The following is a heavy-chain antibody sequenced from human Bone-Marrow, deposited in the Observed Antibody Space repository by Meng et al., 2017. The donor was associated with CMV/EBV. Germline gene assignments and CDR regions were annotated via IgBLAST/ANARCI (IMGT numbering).Heavy chain of an antibody. Sequence: GESLKISCAASGFTFSSYSMNWVRQAPGKGLEWVSSISSSSSYIYYADSVKGRFTISRDNSKNTLYLQMNSLRAEDTAVYYCARATHSSGYYPSVYWGQGTLVTVSS. D-gene: IGHD3-22*01. CDR3: ARATHSSGYYPSVY. J-gene: IGHJ4*02. CDR1: GFTFSSYS. V-gene: IGHV3-21*01. CDR2: ISSSSSYI.